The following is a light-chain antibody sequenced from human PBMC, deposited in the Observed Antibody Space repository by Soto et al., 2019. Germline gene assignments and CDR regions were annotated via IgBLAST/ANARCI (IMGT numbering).Light chain of an antibody. Sequence: DIQLTQSPSSLSASVGDRVTLTCRASQDISTYLAWYQQKPGQVPKLLIYTVSTLQFGVPSRFSGSGSGTEFTLTIGALHPEDVAAYYCQKYNSAPLTFGGGTKVDIK. CDR1: QDISTY. CDR2: TVS. V-gene: IGKV1-27*01. CDR3: QKYNSAPLT. J-gene: IGKJ4*01.